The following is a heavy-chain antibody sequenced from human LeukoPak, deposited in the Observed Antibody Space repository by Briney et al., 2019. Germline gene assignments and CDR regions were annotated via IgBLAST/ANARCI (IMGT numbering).Heavy chain of an antibody. CDR1: GGSFSDYY. CDR3: ARKRSPYFDY. J-gene: IGHJ4*02. CDR2: INHSGST. Sequence: SETLSLTCAVYGGSFSDYYWNWIRQPPGKGLEWIGEINHSGSTNYNPSLKSRVTISVDTSKNEFSLRLSSVTASDTAVYYCARKRSPYFDYWGRGTLVTVSS. V-gene: IGHV4-34*01.